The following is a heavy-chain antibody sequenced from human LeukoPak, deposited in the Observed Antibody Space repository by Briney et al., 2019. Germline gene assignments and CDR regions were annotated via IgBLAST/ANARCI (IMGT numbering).Heavy chain of an antibody. V-gene: IGHV3-23*01. Sequence: GGSLRLSCAASGFTFSSYVMGWVRQAPGKGLEWVSGISGSGGSTYFADSVKGRFTISRDNSKNTLYLQMNTLRVEDTAVYYCAKGGMVRGEYDYWGQGTLVTVSS. CDR3: AKGGMVRGEYDY. J-gene: IGHJ4*02. CDR1: GFTFSSYV. D-gene: IGHD3-10*01. CDR2: ISGSGGST.